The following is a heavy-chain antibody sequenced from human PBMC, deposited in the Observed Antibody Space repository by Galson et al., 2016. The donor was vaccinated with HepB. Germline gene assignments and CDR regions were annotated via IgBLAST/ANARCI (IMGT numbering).Heavy chain of an antibody. CDR2: TYYISKWDN. Sequence: CAISGDSVSRNNVAWYWIRQSPSRGLEWLGRTYYISKWDNDYALSLKSRISINAHTSKNQIFLQLNSVTPDDTAVYYFARDGRLKYYGVDVWGQGTTVTVSS. V-gene: IGHV6-1*01. D-gene: IGHD5/OR15-5a*01. CDR1: GDSVSRNNVA. J-gene: IGHJ6*02. CDR3: ARDGRLKYYGVDV.